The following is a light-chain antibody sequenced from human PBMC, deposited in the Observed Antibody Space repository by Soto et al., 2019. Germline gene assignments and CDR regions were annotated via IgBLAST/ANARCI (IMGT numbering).Light chain of an antibody. CDR1: QSVSSN. Sequence: EIVMTQSPATLSVSPGERATLSCRASQSVSSNLAWYQQKPGQAPRLLIYGASTRATGIPARFSGSGSGTEFTLTISSLQPEDVATYYCLQHHSYPQTFGQGTKVDIK. CDR3: LQHHSYPQT. J-gene: IGKJ1*01. V-gene: IGKV3-15*01. CDR2: GAS.